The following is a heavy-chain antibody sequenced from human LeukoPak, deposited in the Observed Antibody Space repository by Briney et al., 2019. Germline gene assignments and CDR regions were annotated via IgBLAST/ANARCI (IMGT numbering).Heavy chain of an antibody. CDR3: TRRRFHYYNSSGYYSRPQRTFDI. CDR1: GGSFSGYY. D-gene: IGHD3-22*01. J-gene: IGHJ3*02. V-gene: IGHV4-34*01. CDR2: INHSGNS. Sequence: SETLSLTCAVYGGSFSGYYWTWIRQPPGKGLEWIGEINHSGNSDYNPSLKSRVTISVDTSKNQFALKLSSVTAADTALYYCTRRRFHYYNSSGYYSRPQRTFDIWGQGTMVTVSS.